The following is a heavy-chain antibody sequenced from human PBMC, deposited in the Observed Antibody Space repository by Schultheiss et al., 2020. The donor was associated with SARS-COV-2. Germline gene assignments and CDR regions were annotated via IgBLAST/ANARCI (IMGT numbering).Heavy chain of an antibody. CDR2: INHSGST. J-gene: IGHJ3*02. CDR1: GGSISSSSYY. CDR3: ARRRITERAFDI. D-gene: IGHD3-10*01. Sequence: SETLSLTCTVSGGSISSSSYYWGWIRQPPGKGLEWIGEINHSGSTNYNPSLKSRVTISVDTSKNQFSLKLSSVTAADTAVYYCARRRITERAFDIWGQGTMVTVSS. V-gene: IGHV4-39*07.